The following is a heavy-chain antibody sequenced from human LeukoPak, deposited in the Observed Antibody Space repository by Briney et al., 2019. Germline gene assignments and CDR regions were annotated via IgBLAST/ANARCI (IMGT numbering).Heavy chain of an antibody. D-gene: IGHD2-21*01. Sequence: SETLSLTCGVVGGSFNGYYWGWIRQSPGKGLEWIAEINHSGSTHYNLSLKSRVTISVDTSNQQVSLRLSTVSASDTAVYYCARRRIARVRAYAGFDRWGQGSTVSVSS. CDR3: ARRRIARVRAYAGFDR. J-gene: IGHJ3*01. CDR2: INHSGST. V-gene: IGHV4-34*01. CDR1: GGSFNGYY.